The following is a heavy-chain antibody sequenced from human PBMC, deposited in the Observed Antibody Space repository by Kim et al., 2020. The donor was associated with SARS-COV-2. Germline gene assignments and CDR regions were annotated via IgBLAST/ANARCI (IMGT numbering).Heavy chain of an antibody. CDR2: IRSKAYGATT. J-gene: IGHJ6*02. CDR1: GFNVGDYG. Sequence: GGSLRLSCTVSGFNVGDYGMTWVRQAAGKGLEWVGFIRSKAYGATTEYGASVKGRFIISRDASKSIAYLQMNSLKIEDTAVYYCSRDNGDYGSGTYWIHPIPGMDVWGQGTTVTVPS. CDR3: SRDNGDYGSGTYWIHPIPGMDV. D-gene: IGHD3-10*01. V-gene: IGHV3-49*04.